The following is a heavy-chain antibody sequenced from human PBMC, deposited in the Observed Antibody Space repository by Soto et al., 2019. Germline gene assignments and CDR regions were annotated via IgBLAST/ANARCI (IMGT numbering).Heavy chain of an antibody. J-gene: IGHJ6*02. CDR2: IDPSDSYT. Sequence: GESLKISCKGSGYSFTSYWISWVRQMPGKGLEWMGRIDPSDSYTNYSPSFQGHVTISADKSISTAYLQWSSLKASDTAMYYCASLPHSYDIVYYYGMDVWGQGTXVTVSS. CDR1: GYSFTSYW. CDR3: ASLPHSYDIVYYYGMDV. V-gene: IGHV5-10-1*01. D-gene: IGHD3-9*01.